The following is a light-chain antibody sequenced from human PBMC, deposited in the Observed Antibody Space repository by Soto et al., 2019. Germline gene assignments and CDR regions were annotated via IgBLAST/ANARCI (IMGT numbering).Light chain of an antibody. J-gene: IGKJ4*01. CDR3: QKFNAVPT. Sequence: DIQITQSPSSLSASVGVRVTITCRASQAINTYLAWYQQKPGKVPTLLISAASTLQSAVPSRFTGSVSGTEFTLPISSLQPEDDATYYCQKFNAVPTFGGGTKVEI. CDR2: AAS. V-gene: IGKV1-27*01. CDR1: QAINTY.